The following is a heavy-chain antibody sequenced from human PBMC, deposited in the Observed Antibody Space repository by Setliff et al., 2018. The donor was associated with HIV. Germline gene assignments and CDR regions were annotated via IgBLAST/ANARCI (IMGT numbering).Heavy chain of an antibody. Sequence: GASVKVSCKASGGTFSSYAISWVRQAPGQGLEWMGVIYPSGGNASYAQKFQGRVTMTRDTSTSTVYMELSSLRSEDTAVYYCARARITMIGDAFDIWGQGTMVTVSS. CDR3: ARARITMIGDAFDI. CDR2: IYPSGGNA. CDR1: GGTFSSYA. V-gene: IGHV1-46*01. D-gene: IGHD3-22*01. J-gene: IGHJ3*02.